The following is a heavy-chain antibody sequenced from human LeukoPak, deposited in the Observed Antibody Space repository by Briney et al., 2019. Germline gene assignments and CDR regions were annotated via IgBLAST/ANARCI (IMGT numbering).Heavy chain of an antibody. CDR1: GFTFSSYA. CDR3: ARSVPLEWLLYTFNAASDY. J-gene: IGHJ4*02. D-gene: IGHD3-3*01. V-gene: IGHV3-30-3*01. CDR2: ISYDVSNK. Sequence: PGGSLRLSCAASGFTFSSYAMHWVRQAPGKGLEWVAVISYDVSNKYYADSVKGRFTISRDNSKNTLYLQMNSLRAEDTAVYYCARSVPLEWLLYTFNAASDYWGQGSLVTVSS.